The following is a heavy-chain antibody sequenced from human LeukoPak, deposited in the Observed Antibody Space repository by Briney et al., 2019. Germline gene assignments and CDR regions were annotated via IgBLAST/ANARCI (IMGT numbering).Heavy chain of an antibody. D-gene: IGHD6-13*01. Sequence: GGSLRLSCAASGFTFDDYAMHWVRHAPGKGLEWVSGISWNSGSIGYADSVKGRFTISRDNAKNSLYLQMNSLRAEDTALYYCAKDFRIAAAGEIDYWGQGTLVTVSS. J-gene: IGHJ4*02. CDR3: AKDFRIAAAGEIDY. CDR1: GFTFDDYA. V-gene: IGHV3-9*01. CDR2: ISWNSGSI.